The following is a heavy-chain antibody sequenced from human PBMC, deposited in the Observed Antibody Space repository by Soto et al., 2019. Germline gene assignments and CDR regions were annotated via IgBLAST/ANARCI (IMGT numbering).Heavy chain of an antibody. V-gene: IGHV3-23*01. CDR1: GFTFSESD. Sequence: GGSLRLSCAVSGFTFSESDMSWVRQAPGKGLEWVSAFSSSGGNTYYADSVKGRFTISRDNSKNTLYLQTNSLRAEDTAVYYCAKGGWLEYWGPGTLVTVSS. D-gene: IGHD2-15*01. CDR3: AKGGWLEY. CDR2: FSSSGGNT. J-gene: IGHJ4*02.